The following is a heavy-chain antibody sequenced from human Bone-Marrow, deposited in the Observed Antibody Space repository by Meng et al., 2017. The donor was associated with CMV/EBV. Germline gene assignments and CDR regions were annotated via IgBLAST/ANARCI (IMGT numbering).Heavy chain of an antibody. CDR2: IIPIFGTA. V-gene: IGHV1-69*05. D-gene: IGHD3-3*01. Sequence: SVKVSCKACGGTFRSYAISWVRQAPGQGLEWMGGIIPIFGTANYAQKFQGRVTITTDESTSTAYMELSSLRSEDPAVYYCARAQVSIFGVVILKYYYYYYGMDVWGQGTTVTVSS. CDR1: GGTFRSYA. CDR3: ARAQVSIFGVVILKYYYYYYGMDV. J-gene: IGHJ6*02.